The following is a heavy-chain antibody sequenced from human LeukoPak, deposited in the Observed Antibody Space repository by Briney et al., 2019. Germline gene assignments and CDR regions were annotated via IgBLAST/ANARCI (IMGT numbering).Heavy chain of an antibody. Sequence: GGSLRLSCAASGFTFNSFAMSWVRQAPGKGLEWDSGIDESGAGTFYADSVKGRFTISRDNSKNTLFLQMNSLRVEDTAVYYCANTHDYGDYWGQGTLVTVSS. J-gene: IGHJ4*02. CDR1: GFTFNSFA. V-gene: IGHV3-23*01. CDR3: ANTHDYGDY. CDR2: IDESGAGT.